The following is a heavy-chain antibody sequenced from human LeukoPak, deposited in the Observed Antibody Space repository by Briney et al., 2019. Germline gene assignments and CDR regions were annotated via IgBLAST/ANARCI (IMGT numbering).Heavy chain of an antibody. J-gene: IGHJ5*02. Sequence: SETLSLTCTVSGGSISSYYWSWIRQPPGKGLEWIGYIYYSGSTSYNPSLKSRVTISVDTSKNQFSLKLSSVSAADTAVYYCARSTPSPYYYGSGQGFDPWGQGTLVTVSS. D-gene: IGHD3-10*01. V-gene: IGHV4-59*01. CDR1: GGSISSYY. CDR2: IYYSGST. CDR3: ARSTPSPYYYGSGQGFDP.